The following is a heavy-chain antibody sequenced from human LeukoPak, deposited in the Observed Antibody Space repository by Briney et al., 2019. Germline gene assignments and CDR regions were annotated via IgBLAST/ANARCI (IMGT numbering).Heavy chain of an antibody. CDR1: GYTFTSYG. CDR2: ISAYNGNT. V-gene: IGHV1-18*01. D-gene: IGHD6-13*01. CDR3: ARGRVAAAGTSSYFDY. J-gene: IGHJ4*02. Sequence: ASVKVSCKASGYTFTSYGISWVRQAPGQGLEWMGWISAYNGNTNYAQKLQGRVTMTTDTSASTAYMELSSLRSEDTAVYYCARGRVAAAGTSSYFDYWGQGTLVTVSS.